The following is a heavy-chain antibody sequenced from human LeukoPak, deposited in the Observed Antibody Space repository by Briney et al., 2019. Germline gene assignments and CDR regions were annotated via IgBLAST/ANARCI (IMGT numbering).Heavy chain of an antibody. D-gene: IGHD3-22*01. Sequence: TGGSLRLSCAAAGFTFNNYAMSWVRQAPGKGLKWVSGISSGGSTYYADSVKGRFTISRDNSKNTLYLQMNSLRAEDTAVYYCAKSSYYDSSGYYREYYFDYWGQGTLVTVSS. V-gene: IGHV3-23*01. CDR2: ISSGGST. J-gene: IGHJ4*02. CDR1: GFTFNNYA. CDR3: AKSSYYDSSGYYREYYFDY.